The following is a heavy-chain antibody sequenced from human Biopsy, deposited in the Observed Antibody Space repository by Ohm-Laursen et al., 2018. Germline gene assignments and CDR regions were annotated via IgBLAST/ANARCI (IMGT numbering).Heavy chain of an antibody. J-gene: IGHJ3*02. CDR1: GDSISNDY. Sequence: PGTLSLTWTVSGDSISNDYWSWIRQSAGQGLEWIGRIHTSGSTNHNLSLKSRVTMSVDTSKNQFSLKLRSVTAADTAVYYCARGTGKYYVYGAFDIWGQGTMVTVSS. CDR2: IHTSGST. CDR3: ARGTGKYYVYGAFDI. D-gene: IGHD3/OR15-3a*01. V-gene: IGHV4-4*07.